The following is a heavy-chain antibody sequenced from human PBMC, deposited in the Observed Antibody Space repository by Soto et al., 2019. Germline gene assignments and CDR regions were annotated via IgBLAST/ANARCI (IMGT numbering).Heavy chain of an antibody. J-gene: IGHJ6*02. CDR2: IIPIFVTA. V-gene: IGHV1-69*06. Sequence: XSVKVSCRASGGTCSSYAISWVRQAPGQGLEWMGGIIPIFVTANYAQKFQGRVTITADKSTSTAYMELSSLRSEDTAVYYCARDNSLYCSSHSCYSGYYYGMDVWGQGTTVTVSS. D-gene: IGHD2-2*01. CDR3: ARDNSLYCSSHSCYSGYYYGMDV. CDR1: GGTCSSYA.